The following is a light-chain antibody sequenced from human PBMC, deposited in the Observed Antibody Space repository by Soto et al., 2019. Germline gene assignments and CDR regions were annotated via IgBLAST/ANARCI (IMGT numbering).Light chain of an antibody. Sequence: AIRMTQSPSSFSASTGDRVTITCRASHGISSYLAWYQQKPGKAPKLLIYAASTLQSGVPSRFSGSGSGTDFTLTISCLQSEYFATYYCQQYYSYPFTFGPGTKVDIK. CDR1: HGISSY. V-gene: IGKV1-8*01. J-gene: IGKJ3*01. CDR2: AAS. CDR3: QQYYSYPFT.